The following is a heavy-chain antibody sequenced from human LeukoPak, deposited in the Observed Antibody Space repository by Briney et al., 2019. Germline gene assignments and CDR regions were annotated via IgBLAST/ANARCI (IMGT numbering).Heavy chain of an antibody. D-gene: IGHD6-13*01. V-gene: IGHV3-9*01. Sequence: GGSLRLSCAASGFTFDDYAMHWVRQAPGKGLEWVSGINWNSGSIGYADSVKGRFTISRDNAKNSLYLQMNSLGTDDTALYYCAKDMAATGLFDLWGQGTLVTVSS. J-gene: IGHJ4*02. CDR2: INWNSGSI. CDR3: AKDMAATGLFDL. CDR1: GFTFDDYA.